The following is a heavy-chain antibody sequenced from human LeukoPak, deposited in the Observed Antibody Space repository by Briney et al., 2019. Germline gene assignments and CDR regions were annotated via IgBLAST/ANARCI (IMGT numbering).Heavy chain of an antibody. CDR3: ARGLDSSSSGLGYYYYYMDV. Sequence: SETLSLTCTVSGGSISSGDYYWSWIRQPPGKGLEWIGYIYYSGSTNYNPSLKSRVTISVDTSKNQFSLKLSSVTAADTAVYYCARGLDSSSSGLGYYYYYMDVWGKGTTVTVSS. V-gene: IGHV4-61*08. J-gene: IGHJ6*03. CDR1: GGSISSGDYY. CDR2: IYYSGST. D-gene: IGHD6-6*01.